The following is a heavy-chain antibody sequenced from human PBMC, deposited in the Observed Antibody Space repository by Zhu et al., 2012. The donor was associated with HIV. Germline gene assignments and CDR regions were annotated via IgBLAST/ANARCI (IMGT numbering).Heavy chain of an antibody. CDR3: ARHIYYFDSRGYSYFDY. V-gene: IGHV4-39*01. D-gene: IGHD3-22*01. CDR1: GGSISSSSYY. Sequence: QVQLQESGPGLVKPSETLSLTCTVSGGSISSSSYYWGWIRQPPREGLEWIASVYYTGSTYHDASLRSRVTISVDTSENRFSLRLSSVTAADTALYYCARHIYYFDSRGYSYFDYWGLGTLVTVSS. J-gene: IGHJ4*02. CDR2: VYYTGST.